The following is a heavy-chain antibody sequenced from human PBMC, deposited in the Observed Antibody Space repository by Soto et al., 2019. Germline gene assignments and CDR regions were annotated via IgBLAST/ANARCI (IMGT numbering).Heavy chain of an antibody. CDR1: GFTFSSYG. Sequence: GGSLRLSCAASGFTFSSYGMHWVRQAPGKGLEWVAVIWYDGSNKYYADSVKGRFTISRDNSKNTLYLQMNSLRAEDTAVYYCARRSSGSYPRFDYWGQGTLVTVSS. V-gene: IGHV3-33*01. CDR2: IWYDGSNK. CDR3: ARRSSGSYPRFDY. J-gene: IGHJ4*02. D-gene: IGHD3-10*01.